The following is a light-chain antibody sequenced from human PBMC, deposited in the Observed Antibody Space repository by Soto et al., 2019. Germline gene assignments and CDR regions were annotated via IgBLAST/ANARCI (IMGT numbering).Light chain of an antibody. V-gene: IGLV2-8*01. CDR1: SSDVGGYNY. CDR3: ASFAGSISL. J-gene: IGLJ2*01. Sequence: QSALTQPPSASGSPGQSVTISCTGTSSDVGGYNYVSWYQQHPGKAPTVMIYEVSKRPSGVPDRFSGSKSGNTASLTVSGLQAEDEADYYCASFAGSISLFGGGTKVTVL. CDR2: EVS.